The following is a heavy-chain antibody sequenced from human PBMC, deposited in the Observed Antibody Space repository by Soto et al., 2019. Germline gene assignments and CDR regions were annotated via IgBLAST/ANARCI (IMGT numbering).Heavy chain of an antibody. CDR3: ASTRGGFDY. CDR2: ISGSGGST. D-gene: IGHD3-10*01. J-gene: IGHJ4*02. CDR1: GFSFSSSS. Sequence: GGSLILSCAASGFSFSSSSMSLVRQALGKGLEWVSAISGSGGSTYYVDSVKGRFTISRDNSKNTLYLQMNSLRAEDTAVYYCASTRGGFDYWGQGTLVTVSS. V-gene: IGHV3-23*01.